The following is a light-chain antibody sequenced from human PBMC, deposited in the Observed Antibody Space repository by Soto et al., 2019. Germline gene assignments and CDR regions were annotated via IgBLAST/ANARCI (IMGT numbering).Light chain of an antibody. Sequence: DIQLTQSPSFLSASVGDRVTITCRARQGISSYLAWYQQKPEQAPKLLIYGPSTLQSGVPSRFSVSGSGSEFTLTISSLQPEDFSTYYCQRLNRYRSWTFGQGTKVYIK. CDR1: QGISSY. J-gene: IGKJ1*01. V-gene: IGKV1-9*01. CDR3: QRLNRYRSWT. CDR2: GPS.